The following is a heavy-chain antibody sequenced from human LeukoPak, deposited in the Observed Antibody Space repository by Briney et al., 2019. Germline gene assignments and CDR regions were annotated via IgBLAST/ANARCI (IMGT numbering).Heavy chain of an antibody. CDR2: IYYSGST. CDR3: ARVKAIARVFWFDP. Sequence: SQTLSLTCTVSGGSISSGSYYRSWIRQPPGKGLEWIGYIYYSGSTNYNPSLKGRVTISVDTSKNQFSLKLSSVTAADTAVYYCARVKAIARVFWFDPWGQGTLVTVSS. V-gene: IGHV4-61*01. D-gene: IGHD6-6*01. J-gene: IGHJ5*02. CDR1: GGSISSGSYY.